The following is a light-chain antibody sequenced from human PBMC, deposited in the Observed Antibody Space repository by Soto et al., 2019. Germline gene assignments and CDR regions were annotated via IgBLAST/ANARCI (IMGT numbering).Light chain of an antibody. CDR1: QRIRNE. Sequence: CPASQRIRNEGGLYRRKTGKSAKLLISDAXNFESGLPSRLTGSGSGTELNLTISNLKPDDFATYYCQQYENQWTFGQGTKLDI. CDR2: DAX. J-gene: IGKJ1*01. CDR3: QQYENQWT. V-gene: IGKV1D-13*01.